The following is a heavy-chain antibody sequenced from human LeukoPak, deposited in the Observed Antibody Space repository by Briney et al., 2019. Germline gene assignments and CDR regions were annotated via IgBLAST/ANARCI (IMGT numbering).Heavy chain of an antibody. Sequence: GGSLRLSCAAFGFTVSSNYMSWVRQAPGKGLEWVSVIYSGDTTYYADSVRGRFTISRDNAKRSLYLQMSSLRAEDTAVYYCARMSYVSSGWGAPFDDWGQGTLVTVSS. CDR1: GFTVSSNY. CDR3: ARMSYVSSGWGAPFDD. CDR2: IYSGDTT. J-gene: IGHJ4*02. D-gene: IGHD3-16*01. V-gene: IGHV3-53*01.